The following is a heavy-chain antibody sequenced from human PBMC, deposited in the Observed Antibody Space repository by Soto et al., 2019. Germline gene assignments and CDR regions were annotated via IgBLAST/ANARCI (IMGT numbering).Heavy chain of an antibody. CDR3: ARSVAVPGAHIDY. V-gene: IGHV4-59*01. Sequence: LSLTCSVSGGSISGSYWSWIRQSPGKGLEWLGYVYYTGSTNYSPSLRSRVSISVDTSKNEFSLRLSSVTAADTAVYFCARSVAVPGAHIDYWGQGTKVTVSA. CDR2: VYYTGST. J-gene: IGHJ4*02. CDR1: GGSISGSY. D-gene: IGHD6-19*01.